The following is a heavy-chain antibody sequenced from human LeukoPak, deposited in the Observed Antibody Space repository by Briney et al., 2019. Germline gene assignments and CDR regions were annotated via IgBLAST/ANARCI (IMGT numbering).Heavy chain of an antibody. Sequence: PSETLSLTCTVSGGSISSSSYYWGWIRQPPGTGLEWIGSIYYSGSTYYNPSLKSRVTIPVDTSKNQFSLKLSSVTAADTAVYYCATTKEGYDSSGYVDYWGQGTLVTVSS. CDR2: IYYSGST. V-gene: IGHV4-39*07. CDR3: ATTKEGYDSSGYVDY. J-gene: IGHJ4*02. CDR1: GGSISSSSYY. D-gene: IGHD3-22*01.